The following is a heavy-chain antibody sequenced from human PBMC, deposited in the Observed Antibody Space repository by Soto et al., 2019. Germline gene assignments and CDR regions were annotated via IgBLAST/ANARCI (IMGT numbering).Heavy chain of an antibody. V-gene: IGHV4-30-2*01. CDR3: ARDMSGCSSSDCYLSGWFDP. D-gene: IGHD2-21*02. CDR1: GAPITSGAYS. CDR2: IYQSGST. Sequence: QLQLRESGSGLVEPSQTLSLTCTVSGAPITSGAYSWSWIRQPPGKGLEWIGFIYQSGSTHYNPSLKSRVTISVDRSKNHFSLQLTSLTAADTAVYYCARDMSGCSSSDCYLSGWFDPWGPGTLVTVSS. J-gene: IGHJ5*02.